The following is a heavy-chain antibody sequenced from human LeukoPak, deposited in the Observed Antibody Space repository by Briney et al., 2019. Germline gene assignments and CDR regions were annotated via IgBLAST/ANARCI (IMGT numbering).Heavy chain of an antibody. CDR1: GGSFSGYY. CDR3: ARGRHSWPI. D-gene: IGHD6-13*01. Sequence: SETLSLTCAVYGGSFSGYYWSWIRQPPGKGLEWIGEINHSGSTNYKPSLKSRVTISVDTSKNQFSLKLSSVTAADTAVYYCARGRHSWPIWGQETLVTVSS. J-gene: IGHJ4*02. V-gene: IGHV4-34*01. CDR2: INHSGST.